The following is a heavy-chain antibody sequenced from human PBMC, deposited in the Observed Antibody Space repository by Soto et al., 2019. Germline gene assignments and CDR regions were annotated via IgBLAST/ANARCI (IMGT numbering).Heavy chain of an antibody. V-gene: IGHV3-30-3*01. Sequence: QVQLVESGGGVVQPGRSLRLSCAASGFTFSSYAMHWVRQAPGKGLEWVAVISYDGSNKYYADSVKGRFTISRDNSKNTLYLQMNSLRAEDTAVYYCARDHDYGDYALHYWGQGTLVTVSS. D-gene: IGHD4-17*01. J-gene: IGHJ4*02. CDR1: GFTFSSYA. CDR2: ISYDGSNK. CDR3: ARDHDYGDYALHY.